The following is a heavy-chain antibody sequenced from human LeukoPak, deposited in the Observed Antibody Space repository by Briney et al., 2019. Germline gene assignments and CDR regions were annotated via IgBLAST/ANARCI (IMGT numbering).Heavy chain of an antibody. CDR2: IRDSGET. D-gene: IGHD3-16*01. J-gene: IGHJ5*01. Sequence: GGSLRLSCAASGFTFSSYAMHWVRQAPGKGLEWVSLIRDSGETFYADSVKGRFTISRDNSKNTVYLQMNRLRVEDTAVYFCARDRAVTQVWVEFDSWGQGTLVTVSS. CDR3: ARDRAVTQVWVEFDS. CDR1: GFTFSSYA. V-gene: IGHV3-66*03.